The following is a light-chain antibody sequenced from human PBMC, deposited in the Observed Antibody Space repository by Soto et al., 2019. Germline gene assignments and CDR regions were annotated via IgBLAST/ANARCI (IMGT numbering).Light chain of an antibody. Sequence: VFTQSPATLSLSPGERATLSCRASQSVSSYLAWYQQKPGQSPRLLIYDASNRATGIPARFSGSGSGTDFTLTISSLEPEDFAVYYSQQRSNWPPITFGQGTRLEI. J-gene: IGKJ5*01. CDR3: QQRSNWPPIT. CDR1: QSVSSY. V-gene: IGKV3-11*01. CDR2: DAS.